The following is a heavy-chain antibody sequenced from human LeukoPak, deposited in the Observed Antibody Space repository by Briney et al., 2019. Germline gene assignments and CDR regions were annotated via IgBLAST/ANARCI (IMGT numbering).Heavy chain of an antibody. J-gene: IGHJ3*02. CDR2: INHSGST. Sequence: SETLSLTCAVYGGSFSGYYWSWIRQPPGKGLEWIGEINHSGSTNYNPSLKSRVTMSVDTSKNQFSLKLSSVTAADTAVYYCAREGYDAFDIWGQGTLVTVSS. D-gene: IGHD6-13*01. CDR3: AREGYDAFDI. CDR1: GGSFSGYY. V-gene: IGHV4-34*01.